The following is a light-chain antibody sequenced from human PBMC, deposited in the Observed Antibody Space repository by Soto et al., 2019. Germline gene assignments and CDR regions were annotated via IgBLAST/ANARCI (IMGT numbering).Light chain of an antibody. V-gene: IGKV3D-20*02. CDR2: GAS. CDR1: QSVSSSY. J-gene: IGKJ5*01. Sequence: EIVLTQSPGTLSLSPGERATLSCRASQSVSSSYLAWYQQKPGQAPRLLIYGASNRATGIPARFSGSGSGTDFTLTISSLEPEDFAVYYCQQRSSWPITFGQGTRLE. CDR3: QQRSSWPIT.